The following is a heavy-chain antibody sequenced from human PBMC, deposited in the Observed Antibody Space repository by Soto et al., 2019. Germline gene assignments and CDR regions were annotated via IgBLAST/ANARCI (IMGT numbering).Heavy chain of an antibody. CDR1: GFTFSSYS. J-gene: IGHJ3*02. V-gene: IGHV3-21*01. Sequence: GSLRLSCAASGFTFSSYSMNWVRQAPGKGLEWVSSISSSSSYIYYADSVKGRFTISRDNAKNSLYLQMNSLRAEDTAVYYCARGADYYDSSGYYVGAFDIWGQGTMVTVSS. CDR3: ARGADYYDSSGYYVGAFDI. CDR2: ISSSSSYI. D-gene: IGHD3-22*01.